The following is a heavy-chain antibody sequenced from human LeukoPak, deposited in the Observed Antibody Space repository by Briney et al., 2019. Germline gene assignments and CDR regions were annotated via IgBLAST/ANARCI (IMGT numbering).Heavy chain of an antibody. CDR3: ARDGGYCSSSNCHGDY. CDR1: GFTFSSYA. Sequence: GGSLRLSCAASGFTFSSYAMHWVRQAPGKGLEWVAVISYDESNKYYADSVKGRSTISRDNSKNTLYLQMNSLRAEDTAVYYCARDGGYCSSSNCHGDYWGQGTLVTVSS. CDR2: ISYDESNK. V-gene: IGHV3-30-3*01. J-gene: IGHJ4*02. D-gene: IGHD2-2*01.